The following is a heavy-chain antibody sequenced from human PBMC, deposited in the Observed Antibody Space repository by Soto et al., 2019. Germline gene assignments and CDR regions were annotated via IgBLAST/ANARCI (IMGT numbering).Heavy chain of an antibody. Sequence: SETLSLTCTVSGGSISSSSYYWGWIRQPPGKGLEWIGSIYYSGSTYYNPSLKSRVTISVDTSKNQFSLKLSSVTAADTAVYYCARALESYLYYMDVWGKGTTVTVSS. V-gene: IGHV4-39*01. J-gene: IGHJ6*03. CDR3: ARALESYLYYMDV. CDR2: IYYSGST. D-gene: IGHD2-2*01. CDR1: GGSISSSSYY.